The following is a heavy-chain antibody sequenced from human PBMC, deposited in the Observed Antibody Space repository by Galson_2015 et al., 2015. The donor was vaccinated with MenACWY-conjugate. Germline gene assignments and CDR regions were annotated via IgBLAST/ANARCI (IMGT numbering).Heavy chain of an antibody. CDR3: ARGSSAALLGVD. J-gene: IGHJ4*02. Sequence: SVKVSCKASGYTFTSYAMHWVRQGPGKRLEWMGWINAGSGNTKYSQKFQGRVTFTSDTSAITAYMELSRLRSEDTAVYYCARGSSAALLGVDWCQGTLVPVSS. D-gene: IGHD2-2*01. V-gene: IGHV1-3*01. CDR1: GYTFTSYA. CDR2: INAGSGNT.